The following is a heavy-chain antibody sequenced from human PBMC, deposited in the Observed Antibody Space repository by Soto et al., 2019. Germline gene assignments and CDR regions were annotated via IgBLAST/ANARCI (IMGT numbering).Heavy chain of an antibody. Sequence: SVKVSCKVSRVSFSKFIGTWVRQAPGLGLEWVGGIIPIFGTANYAQKFQGRVTITADESTSTSYMEVNNLRSEDTAVYYCAKVRYSSPMGYYYGMAVWGQGTTVTISS. V-gene: IGHV1-69*13. CDR1: RVSFSKFI. CDR2: IIPIFGTA. CDR3: AKVRYSSPMGYYYGMAV. J-gene: IGHJ6*02. D-gene: IGHD6-19*01.